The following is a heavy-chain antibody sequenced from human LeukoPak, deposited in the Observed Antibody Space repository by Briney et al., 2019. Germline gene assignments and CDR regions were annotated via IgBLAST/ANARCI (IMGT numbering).Heavy chain of an antibody. Sequence: GGSLRLSCAVSGLTFNNYAMSWVRQAPGKGLEWVSGISGRGASKYYADSVKGRFTISRDDSKNTLYLQMNSLRGEDTAVYYCARGASTAYFQLYFASWGQGTLVTVSS. J-gene: IGHJ4*02. CDR3: ARGASTAYFQLYFAS. CDR1: GLTFNNYA. V-gene: IGHV3-23*01. CDR2: ISGRGASK. D-gene: IGHD3-9*01.